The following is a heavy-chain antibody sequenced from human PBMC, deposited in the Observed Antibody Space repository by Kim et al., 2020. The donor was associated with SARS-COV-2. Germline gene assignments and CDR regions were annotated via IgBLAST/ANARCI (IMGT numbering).Heavy chain of an antibody. CDR3: ARDAGLPPFDY. V-gene: IGHV1-18*01. D-gene: IGHD3-10*01. Sequence: TTYAPNFQGRVTMTTDTSTSPAYMERRSLRSDDTAVYYCARDAGLPPFDYWVQGTLVTVSS. J-gene: IGHJ4*02. CDR2: T.